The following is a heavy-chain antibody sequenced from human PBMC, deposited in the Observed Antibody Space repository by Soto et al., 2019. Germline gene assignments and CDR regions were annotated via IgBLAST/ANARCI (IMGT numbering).Heavy chain of an antibody. D-gene: IGHD3-16*01. V-gene: IGHV1-8*01. CDR1: GYTFTSYD. J-gene: IGHJ3*02. Sequence: QVQLVQSGAEVKKPGASVKVSCKASGYTFTSYDINWVRQATGQGLEWMGWMNPNSGNTGYAQKFQGRVTMTRNTSISTAYMELSSLRSEDTAVYYCARGWPYDYIWGSYAFDIWGQGTMVTVSS. CDR3: ARGWPYDYIWGSYAFDI. CDR2: MNPNSGNT.